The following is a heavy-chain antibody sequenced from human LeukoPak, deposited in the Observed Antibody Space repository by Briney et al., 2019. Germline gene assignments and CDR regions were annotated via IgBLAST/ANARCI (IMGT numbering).Heavy chain of an antibody. CDR3: ARDLDCSGGSCYSY. V-gene: IGHV3-66*02. Sequence: QPGGSLRLSCAVSGFTVSSNYMSWVRQAPGKGLEWVSVIYSGGSTYYADSVKGRFTISRDNSKNTLYLQMNSLRAEDTAVYYCARDLDCSGGSCYSYWGQGTLVTVSS. CDR2: IYSGGST. J-gene: IGHJ4*02. D-gene: IGHD2-15*01. CDR1: GFTVSSNY.